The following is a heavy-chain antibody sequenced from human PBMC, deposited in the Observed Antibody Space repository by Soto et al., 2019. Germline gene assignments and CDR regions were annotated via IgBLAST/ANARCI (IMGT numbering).Heavy chain of an antibody. J-gene: IGHJ5*02. Sequence: PSETLSLTCTVSGASISGSYWSWIRKSAGKGLEWIGRIYATGTTDYNPSLKSRVMMSVDTPKKQFSLKLRSVTAADTAVYYCVRDGTKTLRDWFDPWGQGISVTVSS. CDR1: GASISGSY. V-gene: IGHV4-4*07. D-gene: IGHD1-1*01. CDR2: IYATGTT. CDR3: VRDGTKTLRDWFDP.